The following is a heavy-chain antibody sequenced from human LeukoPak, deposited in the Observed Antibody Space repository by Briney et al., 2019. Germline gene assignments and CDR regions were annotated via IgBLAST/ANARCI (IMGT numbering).Heavy chain of an antibody. V-gene: IGHV3-30*03. J-gene: IGHJ4*02. CDR1: GFTFSSYG. D-gene: IGHD1-14*01. CDR2: ISYDGSNK. CDR3: ARGTLNIPGEHGAFDY. Sequence: PGGSLRLSCAASGFTFSSYGMHWVRQAPGKGLEWVAVISYDGSNKYYADSVKGRFTISRDNSKNTLYLQMNSLRAEDTAVYYCARGTLNIPGEHGAFDYWGQGTLVTVSS.